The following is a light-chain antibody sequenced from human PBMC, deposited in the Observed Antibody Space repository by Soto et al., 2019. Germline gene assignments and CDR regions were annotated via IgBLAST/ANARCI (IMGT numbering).Light chain of an antibody. V-gene: IGKV1-27*01. CDR1: QAIDNY. Sequence: DIPMTQFPSSLSASVGDRVTITCRASQAIDNYVAWYQQRPGKVPKLLIYHASTLQPGVPSRFSGSGSGTDCTLTISSLQPEDVATYYCQNYYRAAFTFGPGTRVDIK. CDR2: HAS. CDR3: QNYYRAAFT. J-gene: IGKJ3*01.